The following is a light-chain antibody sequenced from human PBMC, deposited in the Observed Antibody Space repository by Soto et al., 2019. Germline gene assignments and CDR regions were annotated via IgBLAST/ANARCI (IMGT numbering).Light chain of an antibody. J-gene: IGKJ2*01. CDR2: GAS. CDR1: QRVTSSY. CDR3: QQSHNWYT. V-gene: IGKV3-15*01. Sequence: DIVLTQSPCTLSLSPGETATLSCRASQRVTSSYLAWYQQKPGQAPRLLIYGASTRATGIPARFSGSGSGTEFTLTIDSLQSEDFAVYYCQQSHNWYTFGQGTKVDI.